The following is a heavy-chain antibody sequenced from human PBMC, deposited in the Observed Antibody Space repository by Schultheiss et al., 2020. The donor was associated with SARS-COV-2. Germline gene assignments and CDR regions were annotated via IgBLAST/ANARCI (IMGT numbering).Heavy chain of an antibody. Sequence: GGSLRLSCAASGFTFSNAWMSWVRQAPGKGLEWVSSISSSSSYIYYADSVKGRFTISRDNAKNSLYLQMNSLRAEDTALYHCARVVGYSSSSYTDAFDIWGQGTMVTVSS. CDR1: GFTFSNAW. J-gene: IGHJ3*02. CDR2: ISSSSSYI. V-gene: IGHV3-21*04. D-gene: IGHD6-6*01. CDR3: ARVVGYSSSSYTDAFDI.